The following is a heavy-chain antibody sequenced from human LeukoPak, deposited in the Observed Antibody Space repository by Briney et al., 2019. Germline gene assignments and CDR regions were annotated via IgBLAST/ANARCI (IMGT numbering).Heavy chain of an antibody. CDR2: IYFSGST. CDR3: ARVPKYFDL. J-gene: IGHJ2*01. V-gene: IGHV4-59*12. CDR1: GGSISSYY. Sequence: PSETLSLTCTVSGGSISSYYWSWIRQPPGKGLEWIGYIYFSGSTNYNPSLKSRVTISVDTSKNQFSLKLSSVTAADTAVYYCARVPKYFDLWGRGTLVTVSS.